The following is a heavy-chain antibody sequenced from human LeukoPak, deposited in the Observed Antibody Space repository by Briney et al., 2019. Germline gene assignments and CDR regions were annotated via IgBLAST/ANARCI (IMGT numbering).Heavy chain of an antibody. CDR2: LNADGNSI. V-gene: IGHV3-74*01. Sequence: GSLRLSCAASGFTFSNYWMRWVRQAPGKGLVWVSRLNADGNSITYADSVRGRFTISRDNAKNTVHLQMNSLRVEDTAIYFCAGAYSAYDPFDYWGQGILVTVSS. D-gene: IGHD5-12*01. CDR3: AGAYSAYDPFDY. CDR1: GFTFSNYW. J-gene: IGHJ4*02.